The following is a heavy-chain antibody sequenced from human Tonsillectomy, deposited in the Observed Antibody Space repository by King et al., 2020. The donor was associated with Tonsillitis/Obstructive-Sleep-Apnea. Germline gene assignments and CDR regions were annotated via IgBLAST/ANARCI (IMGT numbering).Heavy chain of an antibody. CDR2: ISGDGGST. Sequence: VQLVESGGGVVQPGGSLRLSCAASGFTFDDYAMHWVRQAPGKGLEWVSLISGDGGSTYYADSVKGRFTISRDNSKNSLYLQINSLRTEDTALYYCAKGMLKVQHDFWSGYYVSQNWFHPWGQGTLVTVSS. CDR1: GFTFDDYA. CDR3: AKGMLKVQHDFWSGYYVSQNWFHP. J-gene: IGHJ5*02. D-gene: IGHD3-3*01. V-gene: IGHV3-43*02.